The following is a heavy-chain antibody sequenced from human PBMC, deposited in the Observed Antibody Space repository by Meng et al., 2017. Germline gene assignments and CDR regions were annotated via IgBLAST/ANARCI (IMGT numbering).Heavy chain of an antibody. V-gene: IGHV3-30-3*01. D-gene: IGHD6-19*01. CDR3: ARGNGWPGGWFDP. CDR1: GFTFISYA. Sequence: QVQLVESGGGVVQPGRSLRLSCATSGFTFISYAMHWVRQAPGKGLEWVAIVGHDGNSGCYADSVRGRFTISRDNSKNTVYLQMDSLRAEDTAVYYCARGNGWPGGWFDPWGQGTLVTVSS. CDR2: VGHDGNSG. J-gene: IGHJ5*02.